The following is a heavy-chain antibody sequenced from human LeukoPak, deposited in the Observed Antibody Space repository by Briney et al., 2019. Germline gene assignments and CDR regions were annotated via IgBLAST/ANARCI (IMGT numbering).Heavy chain of an antibody. CDR2: ISGSGGST. Sequence: GGSLRPSCAASGFTFSSYAMSWVRQAPGKGLEWVSAISGSGGSTYYADSVKGRFTISRDNSKNTLYLQMNSLRAEDTAVYYCAKGRAVAGTARAYYYYYYGMDVWGQGTTVTVSS. CDR1: GFTFSSYA. D-gene: IGHD6-19*01. CDR3: AKGRAVAGTARAYYYYYYGMDV. V-gene: IGHV3-23*01. J-gene: IGHJ6*02.